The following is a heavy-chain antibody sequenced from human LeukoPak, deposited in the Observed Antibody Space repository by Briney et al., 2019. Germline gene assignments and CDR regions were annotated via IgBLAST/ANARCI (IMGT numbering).Heavy chain of an antibody. CDR2: IYYSGST. CDR1: GGSISSYY. Sequence: KPSETLSLTCTVSGGSISSYYWSWIRQPPGKGLEWIGHIYYSGSTNYNPSLKSRVTISVDTSKNQFSLKLSSVTAADTAVYYCARGSRGYYFDYWGQGTLVTVSS. CDR3: ARGSRGYYFDY. V-gene: IGHV4-59*01. J-gene: IGHJ4*02.